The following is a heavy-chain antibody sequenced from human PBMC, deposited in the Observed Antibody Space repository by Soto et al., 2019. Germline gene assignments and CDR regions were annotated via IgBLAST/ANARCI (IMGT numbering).Heavy chain of an antibody. D-gene: IGHD3-10*01. V-gene: IGHV4-61*08. J-gene: IGHJ6*02. CDR1: GYG. CDR3: ARDRITMVRGVFYGMDV. CDR2: IYYSGST. Sequence: GYGGSRIRKPPGKGLEWIGYIYYSGSTNYNPSLKSRVTISVDTSKNQFSLKLSSVTAADTAVYYFARDRITMVRGVFYGMDVWGQGTTVPVSS.